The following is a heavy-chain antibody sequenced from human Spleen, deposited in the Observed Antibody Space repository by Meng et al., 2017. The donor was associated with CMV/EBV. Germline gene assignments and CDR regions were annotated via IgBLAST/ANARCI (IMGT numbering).Heavy chain of an antibody. D-gene: IGHD3-9*01. CDR3: ARGKLNLSP. V-gene: IGHV4-34*08. J-gene: IGHJ5*02. Sequence: TLALTCAGSGRTFSGYYWRWVRQSPGKGLEWIGEIIESGGTVYDPSLESRVTMSIDKSNNQFSLRLTSVTAADTAVYFCARGKLNLSPWGQGTLVTVSS. CDR1: GRTFSGYY. CDR2: IIESGGT.